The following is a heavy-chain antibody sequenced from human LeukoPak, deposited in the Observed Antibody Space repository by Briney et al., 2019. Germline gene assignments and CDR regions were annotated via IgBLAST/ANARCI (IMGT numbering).Heavy chain of an antibody. CDR1: GYTFTNYA. CDR2: INTNTGNP. J-gene: IGHJ4*02. V-gene: IGHV7-4-1*02. D-gene: IGHD1-26*01. CDR3: ARASNRWELLSDFDYFDY. Sequence: ASVKVSCKASGYTFTNYALNWVRQAPGQGLEWMGWINTNTGNPTYAQGFTGRFVFSLDTSVSTAYLQISSLKAEDTAVYYCARASNRWELLSDFDYFDYWGQGTLVTVSS.